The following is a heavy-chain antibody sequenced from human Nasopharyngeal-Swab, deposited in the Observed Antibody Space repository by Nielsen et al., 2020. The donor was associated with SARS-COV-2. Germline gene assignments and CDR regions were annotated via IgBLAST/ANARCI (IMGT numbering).Heavy chain of an antibody. V-gene: IGHV3-21*01. CDR3: AREPHYDFWSGYYTGINWFDP. J-gene: IGHJ5*02. D-gene: IGHD3-3*01. Sequence: GGSLRLSCAASGFTFSSYSMNWVRQAPGKGLEWVSSISSSSSYIYYADSVKGRFTISRDNAKSSLYLQMNSLRADDTAVYYCAREPHYDFWSGYYTGINWFDPWGQGTLVTVSS. CDR2: ISSSSSYI. CDR1: GFTFSSYS.